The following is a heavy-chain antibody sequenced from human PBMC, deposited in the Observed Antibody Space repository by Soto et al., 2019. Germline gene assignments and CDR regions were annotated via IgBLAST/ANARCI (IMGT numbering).Heavy chain of an antibody. V-gene: IGHV3-30-3*01. J-gene: IGHJ6*02. CDR1: GFTFSSYA. Sequence: GGSLRLSCAASGFTFSSYAMHWVRQAPGKGLEWVAVISYDGSNKYYADSVKGRFTISRDNSKNTLYLQMNSLRAEDTAVYYCARDLGYGRAPITKRYYYYGMDVWGQGTTVTVSS. CDR3: ARDLGYGRAPITKRYYYYGMDV. D-gene: IGHD5-18*01. CDR2: ISYDGSNK.